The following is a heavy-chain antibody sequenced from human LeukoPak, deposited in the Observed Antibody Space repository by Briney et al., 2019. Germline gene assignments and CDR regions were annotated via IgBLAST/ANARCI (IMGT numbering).Heavy chain of an antibody. Sequence: SQTLSLTCAVSGGSITSDTYSWSWIRQPPGKGLEWIGYIHHSGSTYYNPSLRSRVTISVDKSKNHFSLNLNSVAAADTAVYYCVGGLGLAAVGDRLDPWGQGTLVTVSS. CDR2: IHHSGST. J-gene: IGHJ5*02. V-gene: IGHV4-30-2*01. CDR1: GGSITSDTYS. CDR3: VGGLGLAAVGDRLDP. D-gene: IGHD2-21*01.